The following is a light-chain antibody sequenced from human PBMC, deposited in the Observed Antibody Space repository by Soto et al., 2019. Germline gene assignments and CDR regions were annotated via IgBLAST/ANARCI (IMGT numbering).Light chain of an antibody. CDR1: QGVSSNN. CDR2: GAS. Sequence: EIVLTQSPGTLSLSPGEAATLSCRASQGVSSNNLAWYQQKPGRAPRLLIFGASNRASDIPHRFSGSGSGTDFTLTISRLEPEDFAVYYCQDRGNWPLFTFGGGTKVDLK. V-gene: IGKV3D-20*02. J-gene: IGKJ4*01. CDR3: QDRGNWPLFT.